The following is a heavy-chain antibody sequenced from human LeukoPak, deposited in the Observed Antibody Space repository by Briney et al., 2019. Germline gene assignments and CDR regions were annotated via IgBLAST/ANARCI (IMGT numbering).Heavy chain of an antibody. Sequence: SETLSLTCAVYGGSFSGYYWSWIRQPPGKGLEWIGETNHSGSTNYNPSLKSRVTISVDTSKNQFSLKLSSVTAADTAVYYCARGSPGFWSGPHFDYWGQGTLVTVSS. CDR2: TNHSGST. D-gene: IGHD3-3*01. CDR3: ARGSPGFWSGPHFDY. J-gene: IGHJ4*02. V-gene: IGHV4-34*01. CDR1: GGSFSGYY.